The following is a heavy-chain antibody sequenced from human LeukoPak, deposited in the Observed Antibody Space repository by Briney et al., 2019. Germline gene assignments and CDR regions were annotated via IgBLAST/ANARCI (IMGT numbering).Heavy chain of an antibody. V-gene: IGHV3-33*01. CDR1: GLTFTSHG. D-gene: IGHD4-23*01. CDR3: ARDRGKDYFDN. CDR2: IRNDGSDT. J-gene: IGHJ4*02. Sequence: PGTPLRLSCATSGLTFTSHGFHWVRQAAGKGLEWVAFIRNDGSDTYHANSVKGRFSISRDNSKNTVYLHMNSLRAEDTAVYYCARDRGKDYFDNWGQGTRVTVSS.